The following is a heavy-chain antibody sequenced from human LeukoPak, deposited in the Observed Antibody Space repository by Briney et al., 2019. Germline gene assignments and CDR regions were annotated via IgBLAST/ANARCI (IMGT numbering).Heavy chain of an antibody. CDR3: ATGTTGTAAFDI. Sequence: SQTLSLTCTVSGGSISRGSYYWSWIRQPAGKGLEWIGRIYTSGSTNYNPSLKSRVTISVDTSKNQFSLKLSSVTAADTAVYYCATGTTGTAAFDIWGQGTMVTVSS. CDR2: IYTSGST. CDR1: GGSISRGSYY. V-gene: IGHV4-61*02. D-gene: IGHD1-1*01. J-gene: IGHJ3*02.